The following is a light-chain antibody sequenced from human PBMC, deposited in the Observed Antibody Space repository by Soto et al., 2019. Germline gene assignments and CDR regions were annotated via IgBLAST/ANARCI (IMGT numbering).Light chain of an antibody. Sequence: EIVMTQSPGTLSVSPGERATFSCRASQSVSTSLAWYQQKPGQAPRLLIYDASTRATGIPARFSGSGSGTEFTLTISSLQSEDFAVYYCQQYKNWPPLTFGGGTKVEIK. CDR3: QQYKNWPPLT. CDR2: DAS. V-gene: IGKV3-15*01. CDR1: QSVSTS. J-gene: IGKJ4*01.